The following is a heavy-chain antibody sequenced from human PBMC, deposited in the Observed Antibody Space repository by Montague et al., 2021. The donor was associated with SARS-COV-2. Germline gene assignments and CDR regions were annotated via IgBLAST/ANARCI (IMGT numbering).Heavy chain of an antibody. CDR3: ARAQTTCFIANGVNYFDY. Sequence: SETLSLTCSVSGGSISSSYWCCIRQPPGKVLEWIGYIYHYGSTKYNPSLQSRVTISIDKPKNQLSLRLRSVTAADTAVSFCARAQTTCFIANGVNYFDYWGQGTLVTVSS. V-gene: IGHV4-59*01. CDR1: GGSISSSY. D-gene: IGHD2-2*01. CDR2: IYHYGST. J-gene: IGHJ4*02.